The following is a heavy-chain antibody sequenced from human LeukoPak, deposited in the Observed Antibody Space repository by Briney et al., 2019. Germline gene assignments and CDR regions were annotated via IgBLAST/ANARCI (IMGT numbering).Heavy chain of an antibody. Sequence: GASVKVSCKASGYTFTGYYMHWVRQAPGQGLEWMGWINPNSGGTNYAQKFQGRVTMTRDTSISTAYMELSRLRSDDTAVYYCARDVSRITISWPLYYYYMDVWGKGTTVTVSS. V-gene: IGHV1-2*02. CDR1: GYTFTGYY. CDR3: ARDVSRITISWPLYYYYMDV. CDR2: INPNSGGT. D-gene: IGHD3-3*01. J-gene: IGHJ6*03.